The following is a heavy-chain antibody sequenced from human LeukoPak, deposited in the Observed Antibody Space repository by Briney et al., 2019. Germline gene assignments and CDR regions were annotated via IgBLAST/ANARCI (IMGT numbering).Heavy chain of an antibody. CDR2: IYHSGST. V-gene: IGHV4-38-2*02. CDR3: ARLNNWFDP. Sequence: PSETLSLTCTVSGYSISSGYYWGWIRQPPGKGLEWIGSIYHSGSTYYNPSLKSRVTISVDTSKNQFSLKLSSVTAADTAVYYCARLNNWFDPWGQGNLVTVSS. J-gene: IGHJ5*02. CDR1: GYSISSGYY.